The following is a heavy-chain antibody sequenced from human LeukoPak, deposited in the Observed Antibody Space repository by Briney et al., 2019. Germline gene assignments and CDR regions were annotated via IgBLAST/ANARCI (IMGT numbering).Heavy chain of an antibody. V-gene: IGHV4-61*02. CDR1: GGSISSGSYY. J-gene: IGHJ4*02. CDR2: IYTSGST. CDR3: ARDGSTQFDY. Sequence: SQTLFLTCTVSGGSISSGSYYWSWIRQPAGKGLEWIGRIYTSGSTNYNPSLKSRVTISVDTSKNQFSLKLSSVTAADTAVYYCARDGSTQFDYWGQGTLVTVSS. D-gene: IGHD1-1*01.